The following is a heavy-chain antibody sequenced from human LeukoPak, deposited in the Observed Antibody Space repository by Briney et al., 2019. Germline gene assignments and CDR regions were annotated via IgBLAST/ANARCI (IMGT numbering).Heavy chain of an antibody. CDR3: AKAPCSSTSCSYDY. D-gene: IGHD2-2*01. CDR1: GFTFSSYW. V-gene: IGHV3-74*01. CDR2: INSDGNST. Sequence: SGGSLRLSCAASGFTFSSYWMHWVRHAPGKGLVWVSRINSDGNSTNYADSVKGRFTISRDNSKNTLYLQMNSLRAEDTAVYYCAKAPCSSTSCSYDYWGQGTLVTVSS. J-gene: IGHJ4*02.